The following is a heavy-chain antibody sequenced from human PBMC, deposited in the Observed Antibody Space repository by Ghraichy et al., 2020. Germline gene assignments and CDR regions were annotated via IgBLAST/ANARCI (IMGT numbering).Heavy chain of an antibody. Sequence: GGSLRLSCAASGFTFSSFAMSWVRQAPGKGLEWVSTISCSGGSTYYADSVKGRFTISRDNSKNTLYLQMNSLRAEDTAVYYCAKAVSRLVGARRFDPWGQGTLVTVSS. J-gene: IGHJ5*02. CDR2: ISCSGGST. CDR1: GFTFSSFA. D-gene: IGHD1-26*01. CDR3: AKAVSRLVGARRFDP. V-gene: IGHV3-23*01.